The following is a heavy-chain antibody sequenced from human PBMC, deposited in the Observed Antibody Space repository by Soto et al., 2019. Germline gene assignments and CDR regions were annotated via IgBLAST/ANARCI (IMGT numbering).Heavy chain of an antibody. V-gene: IGHV1-69*12. D-gene: IGHD3-3*01. CDR1: GGTFGNSA. CDR2: IVPMFGTA. Sequence: QVQLVQSGAEVKKPGSSVNVSCKTSGGTFGNSAVTWVRQAPGQGLEWLGGIVPMFGTANYAQKFQGRVTITADASTITAYRELTSLKTDDTAVYYCARDGDPQSAFWSGPLGGGRFDPWGQGTLVTVSS. CDR3: ARDGDPQSAFWSGPLGGGRFDP. J-gene: IGHJ5*02.